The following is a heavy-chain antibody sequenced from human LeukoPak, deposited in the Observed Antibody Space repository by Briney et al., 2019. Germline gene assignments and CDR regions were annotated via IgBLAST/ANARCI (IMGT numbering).Heavy chain of an antibody. V-gene: IGHV4-61*08. Sequence: SETLSLTCTVSGGSISSGDYYWAWIRQPPGKGLEWIGYIYYSGSTNYNPSLKSRVTISVDTSKNQFSLKLSSVTAADTAVYYCARDLAYCGGDCGAFDIWGQGTMVTVSS. J-gene: IGHJ3*02. CDR2: IYYSGST. D-gene: IGHD2-21*02. CDR3: ARDLAYCGGDCGAFDI. CDR1: GGSISSGDYY.